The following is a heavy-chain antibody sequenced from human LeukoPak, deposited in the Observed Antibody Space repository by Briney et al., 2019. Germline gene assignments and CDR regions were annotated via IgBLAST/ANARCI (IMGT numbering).Heavy chain of an antibody. Sequence: GGSLRLSCAASGFTFSSYAMSWVREAPGKGLEWVSSISGSGDSTYYADSVRGRFTISRDNSVNTLYLQMNSLRAEDTAVYYCAKSSPMTMVRGANDYWGQGTLVTVSS. D-gene: IGHD3-10*01. CDR1: GFTFSSYA. J-gene: IGHJ4*02. CDR3: AKSSPMTMVRGANDY. V-gene: IGHV3-23*01. CDR2: ISGSGDST.